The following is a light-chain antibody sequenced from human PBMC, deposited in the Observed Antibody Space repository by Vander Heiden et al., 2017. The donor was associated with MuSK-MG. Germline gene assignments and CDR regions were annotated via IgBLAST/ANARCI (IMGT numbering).Light chain of an antibody. CDR1: RSDVGGYNY. J-gene: IGLJ1*01. CDR2: EVT. V-gene: IGLV2-14*01. CDR3: SSYTYTSTL. Sequence: QSDLTQPASLSGSPGQSITLTCTVTRSDVGGYNYISSYRQHLGNAPQIIIYEVTKQPSGVSNRFSGSKSGNTASLTISELQAEDEADYFCSSYTYTSTLFGTGTKVTVL.